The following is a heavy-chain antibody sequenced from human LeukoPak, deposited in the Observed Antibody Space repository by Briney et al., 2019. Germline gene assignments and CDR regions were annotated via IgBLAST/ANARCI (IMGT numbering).Heavy chain of an antibody. CDR1: GYTLNTYG. CDR2: ISGYNDKK. CDR3: ARDLDSVAVAGSPRYWDY. V-gene: IGHV1-18*01. J-gene: IGHJ4*02. D-gene: IGHD6-19*01. Sequence: GASVKVSCKASGYTLNTYGVSWVRQAPGQGLEWMGWISGYNDKKEFAQKFQGRVTMTTDASTNTAYMELRSLTYDDTAVYYCARDLDSVAVAGSPRYWDYWGQGSLVTVSS.